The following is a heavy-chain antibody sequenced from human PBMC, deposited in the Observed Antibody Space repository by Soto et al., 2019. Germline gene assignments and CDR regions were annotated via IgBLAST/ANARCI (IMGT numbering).Heavy chain of an antibody. V-gene: IGHV1-3*01. J-gene: IGHJ4*02. Sequence: ASVTVSCQTSGYTFTSHAMHWVRQAPGQRLEWMGWINAGNGNTKYSQKFQGRVTITRDTSASTAYMELSSLTSEDTAIYYCARDDSGYTGSHYIDYFNFWGQGTLGTVSS. CDR2: INAGNGNT. CDR1: GYTFTSHA. D-gene: IGHD1-26*01. CDR3: ARDDSGYTGSHYIDYFNF.